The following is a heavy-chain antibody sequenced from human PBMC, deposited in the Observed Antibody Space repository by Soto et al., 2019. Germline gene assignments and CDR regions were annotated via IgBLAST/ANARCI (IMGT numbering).Heavy chain of an antibody. J-gene: IGHJ4*02. Sequence: SETLSLTCTVSGGSISSGGYYWSWIRQHPGKGLEWIGYIYYSGSTYYNPSLKSRVTISVDTSKNQFSLKLSSVTAADTAVYYCARAYLMRDCSGGSCSNYFDYWGQGTLVTVSS. CDR2: IYYSGST. CDR1: GGSISSGGYY. V-gene: IGHV4-31*03. D-gene: IGHD2-15*01. CDR3: ARAYLMRDCSGGSCSNYFDY.